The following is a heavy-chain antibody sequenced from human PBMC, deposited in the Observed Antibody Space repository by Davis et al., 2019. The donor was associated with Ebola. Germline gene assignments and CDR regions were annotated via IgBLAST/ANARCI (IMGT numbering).Heavy chain of an antibody. CDR3: ARLVDIVVVPAAISSHDPEQFDI. D-gene: IGHD2-2*02. CDR2: ISSSSSYI. V-gene: IGHV3-21*01. Sequence: GESLKISCAASGFTFSSYSMNWVRQAPGKGLEWVSSISSSSSYIYYADSVKGRFTISRDNAKNSLYLQMNSLRAEDTAVYYCARLVDIVVVPAAISSHDPEQFDIWGQGTMVTVSS. J-gene: IGHJ3*02. CDR1: GFTFSSYS.